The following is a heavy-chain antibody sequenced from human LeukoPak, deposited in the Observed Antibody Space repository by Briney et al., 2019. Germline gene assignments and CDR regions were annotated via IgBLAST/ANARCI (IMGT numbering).Heavy chain of an antibody. CDR2: ISSGSTI. V-gene: IGHV3-48*03. D-gene: IGHD1-20*01. J-gene: IGHJ3*02. CDR1: GFTFSSYE. CDR3: ARDYPDYLTGTTVAFDI. Sequence: PGGSLRLSCAASGFTFSSYEMNWVRQAPGKGLEWVSYISSGSTIYYADSVKGRFTISRDNAKNSLYLQMNSLRAEDTAVYYCARDYPDYLTGTTVAFDIWGQGTMVTVSS.